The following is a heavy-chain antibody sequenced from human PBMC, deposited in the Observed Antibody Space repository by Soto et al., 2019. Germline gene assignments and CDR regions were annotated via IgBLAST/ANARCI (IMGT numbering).Heavy chain of an antibody. D-gene: IGHD4-17*01. CDR2: INWNGGST. Sequence: PGGSLRLSCTASGFTFDDYGMSWVRQAPGKGLEWVSGINWNGGSTGYADSVKGRFTISRDNAKNSLYLQMNSLRAEDTALYHCARVTWGDYLPTRYAFDIWGQGTMVTVSS. CDR1: GFTFDDYG. V-gene: IGHV3-20*01. CDR3: ARVTWGDYLPTRYAFDI. J-gene: IGHJ3*02.